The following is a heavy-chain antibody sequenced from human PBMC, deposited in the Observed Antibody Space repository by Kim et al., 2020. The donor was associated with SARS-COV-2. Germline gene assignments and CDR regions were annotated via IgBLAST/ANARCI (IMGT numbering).Heavy chain of an antibody. D-gene: IGHD2-2*01. V-gene: IGHV3-23*01. J-gene: IGHJ6*02. Sequence: VKGRFTLSSDNSQNTLDLQMNSLRAEDAAVYYCAKDPLPAARRYYGMDVWGQGTTVTVSS. CDR3: AKDPLPAARRYYGMDV.